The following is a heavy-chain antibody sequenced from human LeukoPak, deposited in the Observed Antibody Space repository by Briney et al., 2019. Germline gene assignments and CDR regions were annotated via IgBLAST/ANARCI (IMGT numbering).Heavy chain of an antibody. Sequence: PGGSLRLSCAASGFTFSDYYMSWIRQAPGKGLEWVSYISSSGGSTYYADSVKGRFTISRDNSKNTLYLQMNSLRAEDTAVYYCTAAPIFDYWGQGTLVTVSS. J-gene: IGHJ4*02. V-gene: IGHV3-11*01. CDR3: TAAPIFDY. CDR2: ISSSGGST. CDR1: GFTFSDYY.